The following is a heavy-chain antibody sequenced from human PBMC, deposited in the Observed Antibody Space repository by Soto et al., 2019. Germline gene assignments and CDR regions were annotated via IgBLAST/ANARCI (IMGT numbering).Heavy chain of an antibody. Sequence: QVQLVESGGGVVQPGRSLRLSCAASGFTFSSYAMHWVRQAPGKGLEWVAVISYDGSNKYYADSVKGRFTISRDNSKNTLYLQMNSLRAEDTAVYYCARRGYSGYDLSYWGQGTPVTVSS. D-gene: IGHD5-12*01. CDR3: ARRGYSGYDLSY. CDR1: GFTFSSYA. J-gene: IGHJ4*02. CDR2: ISYDGSNK. V-gene: IGHV3-30-3*01.